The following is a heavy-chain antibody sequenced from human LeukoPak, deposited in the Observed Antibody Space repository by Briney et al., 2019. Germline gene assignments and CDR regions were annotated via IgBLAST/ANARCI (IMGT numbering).Heavy chain of an antibody. V-gene: IGHV3-66*01. D-gene: IGHD2-2*01. Sequence: PGGSLRLSCAASGFTVSSNYMSWVRQAPGKGLEWVSVIYSGGSTYYADSVKGRFTISRDNSKNTLYLQMNSLRAEDTAVYYCAKDRVVVPAAKGGSFDYWGQGTLVTVSS. CDR3: AKDRVVVPAAKGGSFDY. J-gene: IGHJ4*02. CDR1: GFTVSSNY. CDR2: IYSGGST.